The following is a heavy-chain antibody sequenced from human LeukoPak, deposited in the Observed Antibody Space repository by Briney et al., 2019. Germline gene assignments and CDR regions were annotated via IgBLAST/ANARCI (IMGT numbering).Heavy chain of an antibody. J-gene: IGHJ4*02. V-gene: IGHV3-7*01. Sequence: GGSLRLSCGASEFNFRSSWMTWVRQAPGKGLEWLGNINPDATTVNYVASVKGRFFFSRDNAKNSLFLHMNSLRADDTAMYYCARDRAYNTFDYWGRGTLVTVSS. D-gene: IGHD5-24*01. CDR3: ARDRAYNTFDY. CDR2: INPDATTV. CDR1: EFNFRSSW.